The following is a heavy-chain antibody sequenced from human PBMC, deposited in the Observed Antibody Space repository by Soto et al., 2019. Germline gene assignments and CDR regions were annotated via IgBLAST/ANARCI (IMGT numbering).Heavy chain of an antibody. CDR1: GYTITNYS. J-gene: IGHJ5*02. D-gene: IGHD3-16*01. CDR3: ARMETFGSLNWFDP. V-gene: IGHV1-8*02. CDR2: MNPGSGDT. Sequence: EASVKVCCKASGYTITNYSMHWVRQATGQGLEWMGWMNPGSGDTGYAQKFQGRVTMTRDISIATAYMELSSLRSDDTAIYYCARMETFGSLNWFDPWGQGTLVTVSS.